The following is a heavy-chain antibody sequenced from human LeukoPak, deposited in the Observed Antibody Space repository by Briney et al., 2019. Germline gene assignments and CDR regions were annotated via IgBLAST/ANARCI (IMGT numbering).Heavy chain of an antibody. Sequence: GRSLRLSCAASGFTFSSYGMHWARQAPGKGLEWVAVISVDGRDLYHADSVKGRFTISRDNSKNTLYLQMTSLRTDDTAVYYCARDKSAAXDYYFDFWGXXTXVXVSS. J-gene: IGHJ4*01. CDR1: GFTFSSYG. V-gene: IGHV3-30*03. CDR2: ISVDGRDL. CDR3: ARDKSAAXDYYFDF. D-gene: IGHD3-10*01.